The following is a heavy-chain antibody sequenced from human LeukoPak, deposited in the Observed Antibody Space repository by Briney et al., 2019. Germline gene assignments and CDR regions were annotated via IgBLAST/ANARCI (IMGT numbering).Heavy chain of an antibody. J-gene: IGHJ4*02. Sequence: GGSLRLSCAASGFTFSSYGMHWVRQAPGKGLEWVAVIRHDGSNKYYADSVKGRFTISRDNSKNPLYLQMNSLRAEDTAVYYCARVKAVGAVSPFDYWGQGTLVTVSS. CDR3: ARVKAVGAVSPFDY. D-gene: IGHD1-26*01. V-gene: IGHV3-33*01. CDR2: IRHDGSNK. CDR1: GFTFSSYG.